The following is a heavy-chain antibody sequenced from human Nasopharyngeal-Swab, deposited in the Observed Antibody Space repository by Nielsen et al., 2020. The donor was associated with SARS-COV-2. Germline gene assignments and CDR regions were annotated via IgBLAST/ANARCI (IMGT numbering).Heavy chain of an antibody. CDR1: GYTFTGYY. V-gene: IGHV1-2*04. Sequence: ASLKVSCKASGYTFTGYYMHWVRQAPGQGLEWMGWINPNSGGTNYAQKFQGWVTMTRDTSISTAYMELSRLRSDDTAVYYCARVDSTVTTEWYFDLWGRGTLVTVSS. CDR3: ARVDSTVTTEWYFDL. D-gene: IGHD4-17*01. J-gene: IGHJ2*01. CDR2: INPNSGGT.